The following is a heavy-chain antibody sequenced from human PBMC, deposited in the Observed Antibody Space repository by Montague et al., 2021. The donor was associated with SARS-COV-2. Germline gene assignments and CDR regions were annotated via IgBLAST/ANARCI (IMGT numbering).Heavy chain of an antibody. D-gene: IGHD6-13*01. V-gene: IGHV3-21*01. Sequence: SLRLSCAASGFSFSTYSTNWVRQAPGKGLEWVSSISSSSSYIYYADSVKGRFTISRDNAKNSLYLQMNSLRAEDTAVYYCWRVIPSSYGIGDYWGQGTLVAVSS. CDR2: ISSSSSYI. CDR3: WRVIPSSYGIGDY. CDR1: GFSFSTYS. J-gene: IGHJ4*02.